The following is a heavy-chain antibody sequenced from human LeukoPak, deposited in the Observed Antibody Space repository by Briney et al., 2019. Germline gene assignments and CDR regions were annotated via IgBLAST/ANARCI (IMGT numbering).Heavy chain of an antibody. CDR3: AKSDHGSSGYFDY. V-gene: IGHV3-23*01. CDR1: GFTFSNYA. CDR2: ISGSGGKT. Sequence: GGSLRLSCAASGFTFSNYAMSWVRQAPGKGLEWVSGISGSGGKTFYADSVKGRFTISRDNSKNTLYLLMKSLRAEDTAVYYCAKSDHGSSGYFDYWGQGTLVTVSS. D-gene: IGHD3-22*01. J-gene: IGHJ4*02.